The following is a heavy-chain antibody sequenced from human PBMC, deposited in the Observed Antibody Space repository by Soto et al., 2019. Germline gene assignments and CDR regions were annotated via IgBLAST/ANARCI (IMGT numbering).Heavy chain of an antibody. J-gene: IGHJ4*02. CDR2: IYTSGST. CDR3: ASRYYHLSAGYRYYESFYFDN. V-gene: IGHV4-4*07. Sequence: PSDTMALTFTVSGGPISSYYWIWIRQPAGKELEWIGHIYTSGSTNYNPSLKSRVTMSVDTSKNQFSLKLSSMTASDTAIYYCASRYYHLSAGYRYYESFYFDNWGPGTLVTVSS. D-gene: IGHD3-9*01. CDR1: GGPISSYY.